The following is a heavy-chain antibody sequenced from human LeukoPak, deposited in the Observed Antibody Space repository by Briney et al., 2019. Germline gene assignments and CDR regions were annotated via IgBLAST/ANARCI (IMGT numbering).Heavy chain of an antibody. V-gene: IGHV3-30*03. D-gene: IGHD2-2*01. CDR3: CSSTIGY. CDR2: ISYDGSNK. J-gene: IGHJ4*02. Sequence: GGSLRLSCAASGFTFSFYGMHWVRQAPGKGLEWVAVISYDGSNKYYADSVKGRFTISRDNSKNTLYLQMNSLRAEDTAVYYCCSSTIGYWGQGTLVTVSS. CDR1: GFTFSFYG.